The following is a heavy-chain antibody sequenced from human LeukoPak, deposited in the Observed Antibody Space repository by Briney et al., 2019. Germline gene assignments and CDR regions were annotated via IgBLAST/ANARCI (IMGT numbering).Heavy chain of an antibody. CDR2: IYYSGST. Sequence: SETLSLTCTVYGGSISSSSYYWGWIRQPPGRGVEWIGSIYYSGSTYYNPAIKSRITKSVNTTKNQFSMKLSSVTAADKAGYYCARAQAVAGTHNWFDPWGQGTLVTVSS. J-gene: IGHJ5*02. CDR1: GGSISSSSYY. D-gene: IGHD6-19*01. CDR3: ARAQAVAGTHNWFDP. V-gene: IGHV4-39*07.